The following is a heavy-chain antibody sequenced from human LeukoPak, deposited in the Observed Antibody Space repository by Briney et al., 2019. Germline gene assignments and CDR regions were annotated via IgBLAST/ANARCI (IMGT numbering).Heavy chain of an antibody. D-gene: IGHD2-2*02. CDR1: GASISSYY. Sequence: PSDTLSLTCTVSGASISSYYWSSIRQPAGNGLEWIGRIYTGGSTNYNPSLKSRVTMSIDTSKNQFSLKVSPVTAADTAVYYCARDCSSTSCYRGYYYYGMDVWGQGTTVTVSS. J-gene: IGHJ6*02. CDR3: ARDCSSTSCYRGYYYYGMDV. CDR2: IYTGGST. V-gene: IGHV4-4*07.